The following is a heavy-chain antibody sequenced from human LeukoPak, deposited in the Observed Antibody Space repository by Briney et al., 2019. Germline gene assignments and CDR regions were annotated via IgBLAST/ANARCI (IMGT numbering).Heavy chain of an antibody. D-gene: IGHD3-22*01. CDR2: IYNDGSST. Sequence: GGSLRLSCAASGFTFSNYWMHWVRHAPGKGLVWVSRIYNDGSSTSYADSVKGRFTISRDNSKNTLYLQMNSLRAEDTAVYYCSKDRIRLGRGRPVVITPDYWGQGTLVTVSS. CDR3: SKDRIRLGRGRPVVITPDY. J-gene: IGHJ4*02. CDR1: GFTFSNYW. V-gene: IGHV3-74*01.